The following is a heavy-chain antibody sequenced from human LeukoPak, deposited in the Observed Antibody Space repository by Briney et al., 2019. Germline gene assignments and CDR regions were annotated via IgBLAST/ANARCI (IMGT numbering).Heavy chain of an antibody. J-gene: IGHJ3*02. CDR2: ISSSSSYI. Sequence: PGGSLRLSCAASGCTFSSYSMNWVRQAPGKGLEWVSSISSSSSYIYYADSVKGRFTISRDNAKNSLYLQMNSLRAEDTAVYYCARSPVGYCSGGICYTPPAHAFDIWGQGTMVTVSS. D-gene: IGHD2-15*01. V-gene: IGHV3-21*04. CDR3: ARSPVGYCSGGICYTPPAHAFDI. CDR1: GCTFSSYS.